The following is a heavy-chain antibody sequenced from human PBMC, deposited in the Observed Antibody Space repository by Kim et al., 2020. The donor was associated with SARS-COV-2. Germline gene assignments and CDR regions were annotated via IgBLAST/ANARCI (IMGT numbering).Heavy chain of an antibody. J-gene: IGHJ4*02. CDR2: IRSKANSYAT. CDR1: GFTFSGSA. Sequence: GGSLRLSCAASGFTFSGSAMHWVRQASGKGLEWVGRIRSKANSYATAYAASVKGRFTISRDDSKNTAYLQMNSLKTEDTAVYYCTRPIPESNYYGSGSYSDYWGQGTLVTVSS. V-gene: IGHV3-73*01. CDR3: TRPIPESNYYGSGSYSDY. D-gene: IGHD3-10*01.